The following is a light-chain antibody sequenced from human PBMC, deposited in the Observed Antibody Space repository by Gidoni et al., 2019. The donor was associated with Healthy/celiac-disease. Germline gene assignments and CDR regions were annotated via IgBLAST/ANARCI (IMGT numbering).Light chain of an antibody. CDR1: QSISSW. J-gene: IGKJ2*01. Sequence: DIPMTHSPSTLSASVGDRVTITCRASQSISSWLDWYQKKPGKAPKLLIYKASSLESGVPSRFRGSGSGTEFTLTISSLQPDDFATYYCQQYNSYSYTFGQGTKLEIK. CDR3: QQYNSYSYT. V-gene: IGKV1-5*03. CDR2: KAS.